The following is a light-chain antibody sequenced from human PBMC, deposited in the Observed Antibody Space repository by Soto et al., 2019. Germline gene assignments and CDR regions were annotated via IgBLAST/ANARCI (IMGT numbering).Light chain of an antibody. V-gene: IGKV1-17*01. Sequence: DIQMTQSPSSLSASVGDRVTITCRASQGIRDALGWYQQKPGKAPKRLIYAASSLQSGVPSRFSGSVSGTEFTLAISSRQPEDFATYYCLQHNSYPQTFGQGTKVEIK. CDR1: QGIRDA. J-gene: IGKJ1*01. CDR3: LQHNSYPQT. CDR2: AAS.